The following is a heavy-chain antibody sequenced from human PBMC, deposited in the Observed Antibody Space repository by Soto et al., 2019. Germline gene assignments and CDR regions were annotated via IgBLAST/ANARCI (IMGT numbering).Heavy chain of an antibody. J-gene: IGHJ6*02. CDR2: ISSNGGST. Sequence: GGSLRLSCSASGFTFSSYAMHWVRQAPGKGLEYVSAISSNGGSTYYADSVKGRFTISRDNSKNTLYLQMSSLRAEDTAVYYCVKDPRYCSSTSCYTRYNLNYYYYAMHVWDPATTVTLSS. D-gene: IGHD2-2*02. CDR3: VKDPRYCSSTSCYTRYNLNYYYYAMHV. CDR1: GFTFSSYA. V-gene: IGHV3-64D*06.